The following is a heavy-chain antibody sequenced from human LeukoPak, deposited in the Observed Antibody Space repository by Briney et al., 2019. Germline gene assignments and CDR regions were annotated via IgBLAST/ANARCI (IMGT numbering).Heavy chain of an antibody. Sequence: ASVKVSCKVSGYTLTELSMHWVRQAPGKGLEWMGGVDPEDGETIYAQKFQGRVTMTEDTSTDTAYMELSSLRSEDTAVYYCATARITMVRGVIISDAFDIWGQATMVTVSS. J-gene: IGHJ3*02. V-gene: IGHV1-24*01. CDR1: GYTLTELS. CDR2: VDPEDGET. D-gene: IGHD3-10*01. CDR3: ATARITMVRGVIISDAFDI.